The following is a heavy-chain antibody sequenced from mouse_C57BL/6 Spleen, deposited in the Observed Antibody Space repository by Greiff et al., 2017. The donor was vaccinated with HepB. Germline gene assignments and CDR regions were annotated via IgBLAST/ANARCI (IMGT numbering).Heavy chain of an antibody. Sequence: QVQLQQSGAELVRPGASVTLSCKASGYTFTDYEMHWVKQTPVHGLEWIGAIDPETGGTAYNQKFKGKAILTADKSSSTAYMELRSLTSEDSAVYYCTIITTVAGAYWGQGTLVTVSA. CDR3: TIITTVAGAY. D-gene: IGHD1-1*01. CDR1: GYTFTDYE. J-gene: IGHJ3*01. V-gene: IGHV1-15*01. CDR2: IDPETGGT.